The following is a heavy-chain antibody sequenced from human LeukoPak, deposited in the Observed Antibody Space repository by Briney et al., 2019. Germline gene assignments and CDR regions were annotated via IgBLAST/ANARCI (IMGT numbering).Heavy chain of an antibody. CDR1: GGSISSYY. J-gene: IGHJ6*03. V-gene: IGHV4-59*01. CDR3: AEAICGLDHSHMDV. D-gene: IGHD3-3*02. Sequence: PSETLSLTCTVSGGSISSYYWSWIRQPPGKGLEWIGYIYYSGSTNYNPSLKSRVTISVDSSKNQFSLKLSSGTAADAAVYYCAEAICGLDHSHMDVWGKGTTVTVSS. CDR2: IYYSGST.